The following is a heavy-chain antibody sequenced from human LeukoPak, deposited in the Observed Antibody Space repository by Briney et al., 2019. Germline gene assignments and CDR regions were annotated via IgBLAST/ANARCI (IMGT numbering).Heavy chain of an antibody. D-gene: IGHD3-10*01. J-gene: IGHJ4*02. V-gene: IGHV1-3*01. CDR2: INAANGNA. Sequence: SVKVSCKTSGHSITNFAIHWVRQAPGQRLEWMGRINAANGNAEYSQRFQDRVTITRDTSASTAYLELSSLRSEDTAVYYCARMTTGKFDYWGQGTPVTVSS. CDR3: ARMTTGKFDY. CDR1: GHSITNFA.